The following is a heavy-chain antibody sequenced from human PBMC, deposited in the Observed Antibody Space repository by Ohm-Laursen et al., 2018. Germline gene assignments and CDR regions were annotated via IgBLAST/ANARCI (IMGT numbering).Heavy chain of an antibody. CDR1: GFTFDDYA. Sequence: SLRLSCAASGFTFDDYAMHWVRQAPGKGLEWVSAISGTGGSTYYADSVKGRFTISRVNSKNTLYLQMNSLRAEDTAVYYCAKVFKRCGGDCPYYFDYWGQGTLVTVSS. CDR3: AKVFKRCGGDCPYYFDY. V-gene: IGHV3-23*01. D-gene: IGHD2-21*02. J-gene: IGHJ4*02. CDR2: ISGTGGST.